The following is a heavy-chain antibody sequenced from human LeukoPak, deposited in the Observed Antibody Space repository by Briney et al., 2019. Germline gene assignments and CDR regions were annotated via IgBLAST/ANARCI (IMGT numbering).Heavy chain of an antibody. CDR2: IYPGDSDT. J-gene: IGHJ4*02. V-gene: IGHV5-51*01. CDR3: ATLVYATSVYFDS. D-gene: IGHD3-22*01. CDR1: GYSFTRYW. Sequence: GESLQISCQGSGYSFTRYWIGWVRQMPGKGLEWMGIIYPGDSDTRYSPSFQGQVTFSVDKSINTAYMQWSSLKTSDTAMYYCATLVYATSVYFDSWGQGTLVTVSS.